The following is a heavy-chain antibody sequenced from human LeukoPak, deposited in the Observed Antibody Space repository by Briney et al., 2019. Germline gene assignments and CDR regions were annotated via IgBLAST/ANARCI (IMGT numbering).Heavy chain of an antibody. CDR1: GFTFSSYA. CDR2: ISGSGGST. J-gene: IGHJ3*02. Sequence: PGGSLRLSCAASGFTFSSYAMSWVRQAPGKGLEWVSAISGSGGSTYYADSVKGRFTISRDNSKNTLYLQMNSLRAEDTAVYYCAKIGMYYDFWSGYFDAFDIWGQGTMVTVSS. V-gene: IGHV3-23*01. D-gene: IGHD3-3*01. CDR3: AKIGMYYDFWSGYFDAFDI.